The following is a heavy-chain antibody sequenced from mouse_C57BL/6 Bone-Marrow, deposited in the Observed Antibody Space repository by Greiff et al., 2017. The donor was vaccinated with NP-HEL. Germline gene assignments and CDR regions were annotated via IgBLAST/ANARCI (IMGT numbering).Heavy chain of an antibody. CDR1: GYTFTDHT. CDR3: ARWVDYDGFAY. CDR2: IYPGDGST. J-gene: IGHJ3*01. D-gene: IGHD2-4*01. Sequence: VQLQQSDAELVKPGASVKISCKVSGYTFTDHTIHWMKQRPEQGLEWIGYIYPGDGSTKYTEKFKGKATLTADKSSSTAYMQLTSLTSEDSAVYFCARWVDYDGFAYWGQGTLVTVSA. V-gene: IGHV1-78*01.